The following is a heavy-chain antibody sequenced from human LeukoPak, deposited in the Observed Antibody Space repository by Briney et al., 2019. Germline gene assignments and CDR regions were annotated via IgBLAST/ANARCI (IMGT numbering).Heavy chain of an antibody. J-gene: IGHJ4*02. CDR3: ARDQTNSYGIDY. CDR1: GGSISSYY. V-gene: IGHV4-59*01. D-gene: IGHD5-18*01. Sequence: SETPSLTCTVSGGSISSYYWSWIRQPPGKGLEWIGYIYYSGSTNYNPSLKSRVTISVDTSKNQFSLKLSSVTAADTAVYYCARDQTNSYGIDYWGQGTLVTVSS. CDR2: IYYSGST.